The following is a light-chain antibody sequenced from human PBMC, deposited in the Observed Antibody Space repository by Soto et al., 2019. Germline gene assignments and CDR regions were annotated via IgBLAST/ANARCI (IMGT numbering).Light chain of an antibody. V-gene: IGKV1-33*01. CDR3: QQYYSLPYT. CDR1: QGISQD. CDR2: AAS. Sequence: DIQMTQSPSSLSASVGDRVTITCLASQGISQDLNWYQQRPGEAPKLLMYAASSLQTGIPSRFSGSGSQTVFTFTIINLQPEDVAIYYCQQYYSLPYTFGQGTKLEI. J-gene: IGKJ2*01.